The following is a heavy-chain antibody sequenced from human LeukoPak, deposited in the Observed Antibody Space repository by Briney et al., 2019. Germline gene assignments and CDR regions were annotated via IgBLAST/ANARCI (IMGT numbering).Heavy chain of an antibody. CDR2: ISGSGGST. D-gene: IGHD3-22*01. V-gene: IGHV3-23*01. CDR3: AKAIRGYYDSRVFDY. Sequence: GGTLRLSCAASGFTFSSYGMSWVRQAPGKGLEWVSAISGSGGSTYYADSVKGRFTISRDNSKNTLYLQMNSLRAEDTAVYYCAKAIRGYYDSRVFDYGGQGPLVTVSS. J-gene: IGHJ4*02. CDR1: GFTFSSYG.